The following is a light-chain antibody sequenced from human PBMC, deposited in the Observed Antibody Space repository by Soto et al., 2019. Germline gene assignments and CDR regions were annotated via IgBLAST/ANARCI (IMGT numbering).Light chain of an antibody. CDR3: QQYGSSPQT. V-gene: IGKV3-20*01. J-gene: IGKJ1*01. Sequence: ESVLTQSPGTLSLSPGERATLSCRASQSVSSSYLAWYQQKPGQAPRLLIYDASTRATGIPDRFSGSGSGTDFTLTISRLEPEDFAVYSCQQYGSSPQTFGEGTKVDIK. CDR2: DAS. CDR1: QSVSSSY.